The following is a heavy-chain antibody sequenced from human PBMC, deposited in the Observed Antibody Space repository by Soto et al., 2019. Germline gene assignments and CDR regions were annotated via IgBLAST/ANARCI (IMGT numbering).Heavy chain of an antibody. Sequence: PSETLSLTCAVYGASFSGYFCSWIRQPPGKGLEWIGEINHSGITRYNPSLKSRVTISRDTSRAQFSLKLGSVTAADTALYYCARHQLREGSSGYYSKPHDAFDIWGQGTMVTVS. CDR3: ARHQLREGSSGYYSKPHDAFDI. J-gene: IGHJ3*02. V-gene: IGHV4-34*01. CDR1: GASFSGYF. D-gene: IGHD3-22*01. CDR2: INHSGIT.